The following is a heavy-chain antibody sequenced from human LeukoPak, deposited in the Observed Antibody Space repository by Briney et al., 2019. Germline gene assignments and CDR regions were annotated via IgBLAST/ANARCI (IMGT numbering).Heavy chain of an antibody. CDR2: VHSDGSIT. CDR1: GFTFGNYW. D-gene: IGHD2-2*01. V-gene: IGHV3-74*01. J-gene: IGHJ3*01. Sequence: GGSLRLSCAASGFTFGNYWINWVRQAPGKGLVWVSRVHSDGSITNYADSVKGRFSISRDNAKNTLYLQMSSLSSEDTAAYYCAREQEDCTGTTCYRAFDVWGQGTMVTVS. CDR3: AREQEDCTGTTCYRAFDV.